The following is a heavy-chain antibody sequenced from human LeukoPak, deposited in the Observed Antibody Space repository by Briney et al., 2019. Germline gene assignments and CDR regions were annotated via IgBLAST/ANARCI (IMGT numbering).Heavy chain of an antibody. Sequence: GGSLRLSCAASGFTFSSYWMTWVRQAPGKGLEWVANIKQDGSEAYYVDSVKGRFTVSRDNAKNSLYLQLNSLGAEDTAVYYCASGSYADAFDIWGQGTMVTVSS. CDR1: GFTFSSYW. D-gene: IGHD1-26*01. V-gene: IGHV3-7*01. CDR2: IKQDGSEA. CDR3: ASGSYADAFDI. J-gene: IGHJ3*02.